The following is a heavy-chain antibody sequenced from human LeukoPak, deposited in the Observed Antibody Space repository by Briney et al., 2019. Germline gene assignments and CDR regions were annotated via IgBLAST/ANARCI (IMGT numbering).Heavy chain of an antibody. CDR1: GYTFTSYD. Sequence: ASVKVSCKASGYTFTSYDINWVRQATGQGLEWMGWMNPNSGNTGYAQKFQGRVTMTRNTSISTAYMELSSLRSEDTAVYYCASTRTIFGVVISFDPWGQGTLVTVSS. CDR3: ASTRTIFGVVISFDP. J-gene: IGHJ5*02. V-gene: IGHV1-8*01. CDR2: MNPNSGNT. D-gene: IGHD3-3*01.